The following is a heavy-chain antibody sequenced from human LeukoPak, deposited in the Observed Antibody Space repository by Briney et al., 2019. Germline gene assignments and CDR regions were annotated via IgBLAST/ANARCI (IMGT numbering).Heavy chain of an antibody. CDR2: IYYSGST. CDR1: GGSISSYY. J-gene: IGHJ4*02. D-gene: IGHD1-26*01. V-gene: IGHV4-59*12. CDR3: PRREEGKNPGNY. Sequence: SETLSLTCTVSGGSISSYYWSWIRQPPGKGLEWIGYIYYSGSTNYNPSLKSRVTISVDTSKNQFSLKLSSVTAADTAVYYCPRREEGKNPGNYGDKEPLATVSS.